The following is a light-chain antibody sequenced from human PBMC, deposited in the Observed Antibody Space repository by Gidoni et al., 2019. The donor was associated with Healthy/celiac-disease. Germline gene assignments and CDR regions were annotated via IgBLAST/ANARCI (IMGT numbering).Light chain of an antibody. CDR3: CSYAGSSTFVV. Sequence: QSALTQPASVSGSPGQSITISCHGTSSDVGSYNLVSWYQQHPGKAPKLMIYEGSKRPSGVSNRFSGSKSGNTASLTISGLQAEDEADYYCCSYAGSSTFVVFGGGTKLTVL. V-gene: IGLV2-23*03. CDR1: SSDVGSYNL. J-gene: IGLJ2*01. CDR2: EGS.